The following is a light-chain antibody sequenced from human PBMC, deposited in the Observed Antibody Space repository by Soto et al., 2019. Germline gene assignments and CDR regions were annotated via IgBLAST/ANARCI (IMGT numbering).Light chain of an antibody. CDR1: QSVSSN. Sequence: EIVMTQSPATLSVSPGERATISCRASQSVSSNLAWYQQKPGQAPRLLIYGASTRATDIPARFSGSGSGTEFTLTISSLQSEDFAVYYCQESMAGFGQGTRLEI. J-gene: IGKJ5*01. CDR3: QESMAG. V-gene: IGKV3-15*01. CDR2: GAS.